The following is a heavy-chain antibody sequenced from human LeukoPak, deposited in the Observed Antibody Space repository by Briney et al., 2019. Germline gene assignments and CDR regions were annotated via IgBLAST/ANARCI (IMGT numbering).Heavy chain of an antibody. J-gene: IGHJ5*02. Sequence: PGGSLRLSCAASGFTFRSYEMNWVRQAPGKGLEWVSYISRSGSSIYYADSVKGRFTISRDNSKNTLYLQMSSLRAEDTAVYYCARPLMYYYGAETYFWFDPWGQGTLVTVSP. CDR2: ISRSGSSI. V-gene: IGHV3-48*03. CDR1: GFTFRSYE. D-gene: IGHD3-10*01. CDR3: ARPLMYYYGAETYFWFDP.